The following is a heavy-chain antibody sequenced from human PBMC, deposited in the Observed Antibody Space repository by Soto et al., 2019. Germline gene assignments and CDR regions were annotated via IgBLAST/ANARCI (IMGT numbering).Heavy chain of an antibody. CDR3: ARDRVDFWSGGYNAFDI. CDR1: CGSISSYY. D-gene: IGHD3-3*01. Sequence: SDTLSLTFIVSCGSISSYYCIWILPPPLNGLEFIGYIYYSVSTNYNPSLKSRVTISVDTSKNQFSLKLSSVTAADTAVYYCARDRVDFWSGGYNAFDIWGQGTMVTVSS. V-gene: IGHV4-59*12. CDR2: IYYSVST. J-gene: IGHJ3*02.